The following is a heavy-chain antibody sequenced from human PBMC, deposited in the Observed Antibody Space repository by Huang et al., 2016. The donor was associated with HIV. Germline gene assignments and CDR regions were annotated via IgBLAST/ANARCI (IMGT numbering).Heavy chain of an antibody. V-gene: IGHV1-18*04. CDR3: ARTKGEFDF. CDR1: GYKFHIYE. Sequence: QIHLVQSGPEVKQPGASVKVSCKASGYKFHIYEITWVRQTPGQGLEWMGWIIGDNVSTRFAQKFQDRLTMTTDVSTSTAYLELRSLRLVDTAVYYCARTKGEFDFWGQGALVTVSS. D-gene: IGHD3-16*01. J-gene: IGHJ4*02. CDR2: IIGDNVST.